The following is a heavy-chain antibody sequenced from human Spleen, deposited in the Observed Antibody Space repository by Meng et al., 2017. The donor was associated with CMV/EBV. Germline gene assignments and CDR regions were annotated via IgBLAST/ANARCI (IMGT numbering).Heavy chain of an antibody. D-gene: IGHD3-3*01. V-gene: IGHV3-21*01. CDR2: ISSSSSYI. CDR3: ARDVVGGGMDV. J-gene: IGHJ6*02. CDR1: GFTFNYYG. Sequence: GESLKISCAASGFTFNYYGMHWVRQAPGKGLEWVSSISSSSSYIYYADSVKGRFTISRDNAKNSLYLQMNSLRAEDTAVYYCARDVVGGGMDVWGQGTTVTVSS.